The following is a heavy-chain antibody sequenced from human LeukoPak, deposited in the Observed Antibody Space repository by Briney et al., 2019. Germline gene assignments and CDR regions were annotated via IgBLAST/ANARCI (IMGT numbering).Heavy chain of an antibody. CDR2: INPSGGST. Sequence: ASVKVSCKASGCTFTSYYMHWVRQAPGQGLEWMGIINPSGGSTSYAQKFQGRVTMTRDTSTSTVYMELSSLRSEDTAVYYCAVWELHRNDAFDIWGQGTMVTVSS. J-gene: IGHJ3*02. CDR1: GCTFTSYY. CDR3: AVWELHRNDAFDI. D-gene: IGHD1-26*01. V-gene: IGHV1-46*01.